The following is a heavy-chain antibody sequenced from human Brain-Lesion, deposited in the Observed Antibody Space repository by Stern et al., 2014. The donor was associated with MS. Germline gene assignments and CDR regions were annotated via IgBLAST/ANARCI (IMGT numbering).Heavy chain of an antibody. V-gene: IGHV4-39*01. J-gene: IGHJ4*02. Sequence: VQLVESGPGLVKPSETLSLTCTVSGGSISSSTYYWAWIRQPPGKGLEWIGTISYSGFTYYNPSLKSRVTISVDMSKNQFSLKLSSVTAADTAIYYCARHDSVPRPSQLYSARDRGPGYFDYWGQGTLVTVSS. D-gene: IGHD1-26*01. CDR1: GGSISSSTYY. CDR3: ARHDSVPRPSQLYSARDRGPGYFDY. CDR2: ISYSGFT.